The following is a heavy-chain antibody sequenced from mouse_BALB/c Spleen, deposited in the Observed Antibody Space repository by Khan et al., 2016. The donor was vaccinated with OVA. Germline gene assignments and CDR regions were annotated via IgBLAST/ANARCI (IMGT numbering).Heavy chain of an antibody. D-gene: IGHD6-1*01. Sequence: VQLQQSGAELVKSGATVKLSCTVSGLNINDTYMHWLKQWLEQGLEWCGRIDPPNGNTKYVPKLQGKATITADTSSNTAYLQLSILTSEDTASYYCARTARKWGQGTTLTVSS. CDR2: IDPPNGNT. J-gene: IGHJ2*01. CDR1: GLNINDTY. CDR3: ARTARK. V-gene: IGHV14-3*02.